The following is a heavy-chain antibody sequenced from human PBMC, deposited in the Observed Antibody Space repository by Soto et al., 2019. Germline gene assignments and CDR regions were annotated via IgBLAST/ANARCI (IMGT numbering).Heavy chain of an antibody. CDR3: ARHKVLGSSWYWFDP. V-gene: IGHV4-59*08. CDR2: IYYSGST. D-gene: IGHD6-13*01. Sequence: PSETLSLTCSVSGGSISSYYWSWIRQPPGKGLEWIGYIYYSGSTNYNPSLKSRVTISVDTSKNQFSLKLSSVTAADTAVYYCARHKVLGSSWYWFDPWGQGTLVTVSS. J-gene: IGHJ5*02. CDR1: GGSISSYY.